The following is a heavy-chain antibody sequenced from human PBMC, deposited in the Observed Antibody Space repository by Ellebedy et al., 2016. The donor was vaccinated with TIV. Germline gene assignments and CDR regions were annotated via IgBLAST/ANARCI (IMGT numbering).Heavy chain of an antibody. J-gene: IGHJ4*02. V-gene: IGHV5-51*01. D-gene: IGHD1-1*01. CDR3: ARVGSWNEYDY. Sequence: GESLKISCKDSGNSFSSSWIGWVRQMPGKGLEWMAMIYPGDYDTRYSTSFRGQVTISADRSSSTAFLHWRSLKASDTAMYYCARVGSWNEYDYWGQGTRVTVSS. CDR2: IYPGDYDT. CDR1: GNSFSSSW.